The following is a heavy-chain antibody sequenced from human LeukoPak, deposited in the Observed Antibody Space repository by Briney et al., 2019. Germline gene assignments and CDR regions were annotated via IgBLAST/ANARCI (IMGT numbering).Heavy chain of an antibody. D-gene: IGHD3-22*01. CDR1: GYTFTGYY. V-gene: IGHV1-2*06. CDR2: INPNSGGT. CDR3: ARPNVDSSGYWSYFDY. J-gene: IGHJ4*02. Sequence: GASVKVSCKASGYTFTGYYMHWVRQAPGQGPEWMGRINPNSGGTNYAQKFQGRVTMTRDTSISTAYMELSRLRSDDTAVYYCARPNVDSSGYWSYFDYWGQGTLVTVSS.